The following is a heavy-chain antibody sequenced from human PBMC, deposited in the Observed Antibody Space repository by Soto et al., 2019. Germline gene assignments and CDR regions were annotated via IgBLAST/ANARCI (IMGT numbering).Heavy chain of an antibody. J-gene: IGHJ6*02. Sequence: LRVSCAASGFTFRSYSMNWVRQAPGKGLEWVSYISSSRGNIYYADSVKGRFTISRDNAKNSLYLQMDSLRDEDTAVYYCASLVELPFAFSYFYGMDVWGPGTTVTVSS. CDR1: GFTFRSYS. CDR2: ISSSRGNI. D-gene: IGHD1-7*01. CDR3: ASLVELPFAFSYFYGMDV. V-gene: IGHV3-48*02.